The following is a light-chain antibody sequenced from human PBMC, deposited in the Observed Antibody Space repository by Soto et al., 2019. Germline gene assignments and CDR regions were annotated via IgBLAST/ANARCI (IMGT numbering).Light chain of an antibody. V-gene: IGKV3-11*01. CDR2: DAY. CDR1: QSVRSY. CDR3: QQRSSWPS. J-gene: IGKJ2*03. Sequence: EIVLTQSPATLSLSPGERATLSCRASQSVRSYLAWYQQKPGQAPRLLIYDAYNRATGIPARFSGSGSGTDFTLTISSLEPEDFAVYYCQQRSSWPSFGHGTKLEIK.